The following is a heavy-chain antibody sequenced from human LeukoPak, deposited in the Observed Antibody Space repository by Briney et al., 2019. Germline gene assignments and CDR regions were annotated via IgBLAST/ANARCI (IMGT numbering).Heavy chain of an antibody. Sequence: SETLSLTCTVSGGSISSGGYYWSWLRQHSGTGLEWIGYIHYSGSTDYNPSLKSRVTISVDTSKNQFSLKLSSVTAADTAVYYCASLRNIVVVPAAIGSIDYWGQGTLVTVSS. V-gene: IGHV4-31*03. J-gene: IGHJ4*02. CDR1: GGSISSGGYY. CDR3: ASLRNIVVVPAAIGSIDY. CDR2: IHYSGST. D-gene: IGHD2-2*01.